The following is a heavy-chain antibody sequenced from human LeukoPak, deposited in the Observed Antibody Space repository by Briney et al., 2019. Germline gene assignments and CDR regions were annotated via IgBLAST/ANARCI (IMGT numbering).Heavy chain of an antibody. CDR1: GFTFSSYA. D-gene: IGHD3-22*01. Sequence: GRSLRLSCAASGFTFSSYAMSCVRQAPGKGLDWVSTISVSGGSTYYADSVKGRFTISRDNSKNTLYLQMNSLRAEDTDVYYCAKDQAVTMIVVFDYWGQGTLVTVSS. V-gene: IGHV3-23*01. CDR2: ISVSGGST. CDR3: AKDQAVTMIVVFDY. J-gene: IGHJ4*02.